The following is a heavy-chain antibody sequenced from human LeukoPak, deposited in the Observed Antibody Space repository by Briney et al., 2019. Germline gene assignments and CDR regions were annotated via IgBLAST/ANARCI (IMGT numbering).Heavy chain of an antibody. Sequence: GGSLRLSCAASGFTFNSYWMHWVRQAPGKGLVWVSRISTDGRSSNYADSVKGRFTISRDNAKNALYLQMNSLRVEDTAVYYCARDREWELPADAFDIWGQGTMVTVSS. CDR3: ARDREWELPADAFDI. CDR1: GFTFNSYW. CDR2: ISTDGRSS. D-gene: IGHD1-26*01. J-gene: IGHJ3*02. V-gene: IGHV3-74*01.